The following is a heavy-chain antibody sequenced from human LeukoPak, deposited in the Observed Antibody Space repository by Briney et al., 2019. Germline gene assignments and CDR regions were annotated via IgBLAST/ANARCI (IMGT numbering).Heavy chain of an antibody. CDR1: GFTFSSYA. J-gene: IGHJ4*02. V-gene: IGHV3-48*03. CDR3: ANHPFDY. Sequence: GGSLRLSCAASGFTFSSYAMNWVRQAPGKGLEWVSYISSSGNIMYYADSVKGRFTISRDNAKNSLYLQMNSLRAEDTAVYYCANHPFDYWGQGTLVTVSS. CDR2: ISSSGNIM.